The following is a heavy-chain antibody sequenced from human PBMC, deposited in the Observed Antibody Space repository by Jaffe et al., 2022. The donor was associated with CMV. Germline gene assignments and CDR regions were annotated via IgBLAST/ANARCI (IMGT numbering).Heavy chain of an antibody. CDR3: ARRVVTTGGVDY. CDR2: IHFTGNT. Sequence: QLQLQESGPGLVKPSETLSLICTVSGGSISSNNDYWAWVRQPPGKGLEWIGYIHFTGNTYYSPSLKSRVTISVDTSKNQFSLQLTSVTAADTAVYYCARRVVTTGGVDYWGQGALVTVSS. V-gene: IGHV4-39*01. D-gene: IGHD2-21*02. J-gene: IGHJ4*02. CDR1: GGSISSNNDY.